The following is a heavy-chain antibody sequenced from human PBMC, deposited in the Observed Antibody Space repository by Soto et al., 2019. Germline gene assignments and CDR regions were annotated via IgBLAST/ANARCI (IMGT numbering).Heavy chain of an antibody. Sequence: QVQLVESGGGVVQPGRSLRLSCAASGFTFSSYGMHWVRQAPGKGLEWVAVISYDGSNKYYADSVKGRFTISRDNSKNTLYLQMNSLRAEDTAVYYCAKAIAAAGTYYYGMDVWGQGTTVTVSS. D-gene: IGHD6-13*01. CDR3: AKAIAAAGTYYYGMDV. CDR2: ISYDGSNK. CDR1: GFTFSSYG. V-gene: IGHV3-30*18. J-gene: IGHJ6*02.